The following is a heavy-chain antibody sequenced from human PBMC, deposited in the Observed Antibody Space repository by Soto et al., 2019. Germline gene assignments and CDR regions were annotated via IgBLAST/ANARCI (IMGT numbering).Heavy chain of an antibody. D-gene: IGHD5-18*01. J-gene: IGHJ4*02. CDR2: ISSSSSYI. V-gene: IGHV3-21*01. Sequence: ESGGGLVKPGGSLRLSCAASGFTFSSYSMNWVRQAPGKGLEWVSSISSSSSYIYYADSVKGRFTISRDNAKNSLYLQMNSLRAEDTAVYYCASAIQLWFDYWGQGTLVTVSS. CDR1: GFTFSSYS. CDR3: ASAIQLWFDY.